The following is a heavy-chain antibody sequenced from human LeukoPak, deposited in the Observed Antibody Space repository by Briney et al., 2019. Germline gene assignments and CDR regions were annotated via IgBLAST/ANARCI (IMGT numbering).Heavy chain of an antibody. CDR1: GYTFTGYY. CDR3: AKEPPLLAAADYYGMDV. CDR2: INPNGGGT. V-gene: IGHV1-2*02. D-gene: IGHD6-13*01. J-gene: IGHJ6*02. Sequence: ASVKVSCKASGYTFTGYYMHWVRQAPGQGLEWMGWINPNGGGTNYAQKFQGRVTMTRDTSISTAYMELSRLRSDDTAVYYCAKEPPLLAAADYYGMDVWGQGTTVTVSS.